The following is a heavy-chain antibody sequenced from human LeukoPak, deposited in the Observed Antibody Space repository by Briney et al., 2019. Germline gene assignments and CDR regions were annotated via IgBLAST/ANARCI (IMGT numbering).Heavy chain of an antibody. CDR2: INHSGST. Sequence: SETLSLTCAVYGGSFSGYYWSWIRQPPGKGLEWIGEINHSGSTNYNPSLKSRVTISVDTSKNQFSLKLSSVTAADTAVYYCARGTRYYYGSGSYYNFNYYYYYMDVWGKGTTVTVSS. J-gene: IGHJ6*03. V-gene: IGHV4-34*01. CDR1: GGSFSGYY. D-gene: IGHD3-10*01. CDR3: ARGTRYYYGSGSYYNFNYYYYYMDV.